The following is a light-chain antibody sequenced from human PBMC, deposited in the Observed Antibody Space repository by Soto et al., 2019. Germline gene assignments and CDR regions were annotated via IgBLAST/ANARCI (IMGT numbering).Light chain of an antibody. Sequence: EIVMTQSPATLSVSPGERATLSCRASQSVSRNVAWYQQKPGQAPRLLIYGASTRATGIPARFSGSGSGTEFTLTISSLQSEDFAAYDCLQHSLWYTFGQGTKLEIK. CDR1: QSVSRN. J-gene: IGKJ2*01. CDR2: GAS. V-gene: IGKV3-15*01. CDR3: LQHSLWYT.